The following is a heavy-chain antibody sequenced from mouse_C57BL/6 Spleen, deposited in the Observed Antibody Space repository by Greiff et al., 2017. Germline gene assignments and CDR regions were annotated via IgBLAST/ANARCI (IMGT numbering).Heavy chain of an antibody. V-gene: IGHV1-55*01. CDR3: ARRGIYDGYYYAMCY. CDR2: IYPGSGST. Sequence: QVQLQQPGAELVKPGASVKMSCKASGYTFTSYWITWVKQRPGQGLEWIGDIYPGSGSTNYNEKFKSKATLTVDTSSSTAYMQLSSLTSEDSAVYYCARRGIYDGYYYAMCYWGQGTSVTVSS. D-gene: IGHD2-3*01. J-gene: IGHJ4*01. CDR1: GYTFTSYW.